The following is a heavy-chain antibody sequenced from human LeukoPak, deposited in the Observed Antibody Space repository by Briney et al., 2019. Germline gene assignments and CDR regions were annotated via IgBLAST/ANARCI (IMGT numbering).Heavy chain of an antibody. V-gene: IGHV3-30*02. J-gene: IGHJ4*02. CDR2: IRYDGSNK. CDR3: ATAAGGGVNYFDY. CDR1: GFTFSSYG. Sequence: GGSLRLSCAASGFTFSSYGMHWVRQAPGKGPEWVAFIRYDGSNKYYADSVKGRFTISRDNSKNTLYLQMNSLRAEDTAVYYCATAAGGGVNYFDYWGQGTLVTVSS. D-gene: IGHD3-16*01.